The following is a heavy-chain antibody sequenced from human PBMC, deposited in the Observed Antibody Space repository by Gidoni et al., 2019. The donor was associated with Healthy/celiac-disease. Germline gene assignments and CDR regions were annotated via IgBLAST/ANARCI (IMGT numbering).Heavy chain of an antibody. CDR1: GYTFTSYA. J-gene: IGHJ4*02. V-gene: IGHV7-4-1*02. Sequence: QVQLVQSGSELKKPGASVKVSCKASGYTFTSYAMIWVRQPTGQGLEWMGWINTNTVNPTYAQRFTGRFVFSLDTSVSTAYLQISSLKAEDTAVYYCARAGRITIFGVANDFDYWGQGTLVTVSS. CDR2: INTNTVNP. D-gene: IGHD3-3*01. CDR3: ARAGRITIFGVANDFDY.